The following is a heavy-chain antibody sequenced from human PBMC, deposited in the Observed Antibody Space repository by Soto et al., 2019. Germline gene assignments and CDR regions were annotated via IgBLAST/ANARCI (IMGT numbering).Heavy chain of an antibody. Sequence: PGGSLRFSCAASGITFSSYSIIWIRQIPGKGLEWVSGLYGSGGGVHYADAVKGRFTISRDNSAHSVYMQMNNLRVDDSAIYYCAKDDVAYDVGWLAHYWAQGTVVTVSS. CDR1: GITFSSYS. J-gene: IGHJ4*02. V-gene: IGHV3-23*01. CDR3: AKDDVAYDVGWLAHY. D-gene: IGHD3-22*01. CDR2: LYGSGGGV.